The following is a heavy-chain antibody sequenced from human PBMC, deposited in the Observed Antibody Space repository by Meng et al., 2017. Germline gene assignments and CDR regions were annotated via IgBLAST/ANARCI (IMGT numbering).Heavy chain of an antibody. J-gene: IGHJ4*02. CDR3: ARDEDISAAGKLFGDY. CDR1: GYTFPDYW. D-gene: IGHD6-13*01. V-gene: IGHV1-2*06. CDR2: INPKSGDT. Sequence: QGHLVQFGAEGKKPGASVKVSCKASGYTFPDYWLHWVRRAPGQGLEWMGRINPKSGDTHYAQRFQGRVTMTGDTSISTAYMELSGLRSDDTAMYYCARDEDISAAGKLFGDYWGQGTLVTVSS.